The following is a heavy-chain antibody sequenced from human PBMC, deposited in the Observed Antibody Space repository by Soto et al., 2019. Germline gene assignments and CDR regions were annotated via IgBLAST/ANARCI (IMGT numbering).Heavy chain of an antibody. D-gene: IGHD3-10*01. J-gene: IGHJ6*02. CDR1: GGTFSSYA. V-gene: IGHV1-69*13. CDR2: IIPIFGTA. Sequence: SVKVSCKASGGTFSSYAISWVRQAPGQGLEWMGGIIPIFGTANYAQKFQGRVTITADESTSTAYMELSSLRSQDTAVYYCARYAGVYYYGSGIQKYYYYGMDVWGQ. CDR3: ARYAGVYYYGSGIQKYYYYGMDV.